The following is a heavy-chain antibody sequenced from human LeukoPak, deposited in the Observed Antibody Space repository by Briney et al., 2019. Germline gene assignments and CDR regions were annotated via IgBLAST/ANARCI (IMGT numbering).Heavy chain of an antibody. CDR2: IYYSGST. CDR1: GGSISSYY. V-gene: IGHV4-59*01. CDR3: AVHSGWSYYFDY. D-gene: IGHD6-19*01. J-gene: IGHJ4*02. Sequence: PSETLSLTCTVSGGSISSYYWSWIRQPPGKGLEWIGYIYYSGSTNYNPSLKSRVTISVDTSKNQFSLKLSSVTAADTAVYYCAVHSGWSYYFDYWGQGTLVTVSS.